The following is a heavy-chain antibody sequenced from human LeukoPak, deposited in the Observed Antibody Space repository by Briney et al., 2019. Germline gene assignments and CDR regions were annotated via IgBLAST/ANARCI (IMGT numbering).Heavy chain of an antibody. CDR3: ARDVYNWNYYYYMDV. CDR2: IYHSGST. D-gene: IGHD1-20*01. J-gene: IGHJ6*03. CDR1: GYSISSGYY. Sequence: SETLSLTCTVSGYSISSGYYWGWIRQPPGKGLEWIGSIYHSGSTCYNPSLKSRVTISVDTSKNQFSLKLSSVTAADTAVYYCARDVYNWNYYYYMDVWGKGTTVTVSS. V-gene: IGHV4-38-2*02.